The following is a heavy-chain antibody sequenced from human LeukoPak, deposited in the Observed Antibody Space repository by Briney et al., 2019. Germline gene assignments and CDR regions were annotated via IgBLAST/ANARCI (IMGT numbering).Heavy chain of an antibody. J-gene: IGHJ4*02. V-gene: IGHV3-30*19. CDR1: GFTFSSYG. CDR3: ARDQIRFLEWSLAPDY. CDR2: IWYDGSNK. Sequence: GRSLRLPCAASGFTFSSYGMHWVRQAPGKGLEWVAVIWYDGSNKYYADSVKGRFTISRDNSKNTLYLQMNSLRAEDTAVYYCARDQIRFLEWSLAPDYWGQGTLVTVSS. D-gene: IGHD3-3*01.